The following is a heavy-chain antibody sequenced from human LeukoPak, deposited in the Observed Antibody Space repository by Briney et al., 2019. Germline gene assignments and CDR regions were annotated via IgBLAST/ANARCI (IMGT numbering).Heavy chain of an antibody. D-gene: IGHD1-26*01. Sequence: GESLKISCKGSGYSFSNYWIGWVRQMPGKGLEWMGIIYPGDSDTRYSPSFQGHVPISADKSISTAYLQWSSLEASDTAMYYCARPGSIVGATTMFWYFDLWGRGTLVTVAS. CDR2: IYPGDSDT. J-gene: IGHJ2*01. V-gene: IGHV5-51*01. CDR3: ARPGSIVGATTMFWYFDL. CDR1: GYSFSNYW.